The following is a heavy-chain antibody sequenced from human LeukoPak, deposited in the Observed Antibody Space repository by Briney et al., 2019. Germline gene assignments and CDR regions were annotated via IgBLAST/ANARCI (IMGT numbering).Heavy chain of an antibody. CDR2: NNHSGST. V-gene: IGHV4-34*01. CDR3: AQIGYCSSTSCPKPSDY. CDR1: GGSFSGYY. D-gene: IGHD2-2*01. J-gene: IGHJ4*02. Sequence: PSETLSLTCAVYGGSFSGYYWSWIRQPPGKGLECIGENNHSGSTNYNPSLKSRVTISVDTSKNQFSLKLSSVTAADTAVYYCAQIGYCSSTSCPKPSDYWGQGTLVTVSS.